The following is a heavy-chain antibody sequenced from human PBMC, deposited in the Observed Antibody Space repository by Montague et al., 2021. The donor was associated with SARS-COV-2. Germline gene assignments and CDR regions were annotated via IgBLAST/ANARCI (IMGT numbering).Heavy chain of an antibody. D-gene: IGHD6-13*01. CDR2: ISTSGEIK. J-gene: IGHJ4*02. V-gene: IGHV3-48*02. Sequence: SLRLSCAASGFTFSDHSMNWVRQAPGKGLQWVSHISTSGEIKYYADSVKGRFSISRDNAEKAVSLQMNGLRDDDTAIYYCARDALAASGSFDYWGPGILVTVSS. CDR3: ARDALAASGSFDY. CDR1: GFTFSDHS.